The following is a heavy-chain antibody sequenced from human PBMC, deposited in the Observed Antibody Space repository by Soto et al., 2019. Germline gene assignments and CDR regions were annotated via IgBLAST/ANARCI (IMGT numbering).Heavy chain of an antibody. CDR1: GFSLSTSGVG. Sequence: QITLKESGPTLVKPTQTLTLTCTLSGFSLSTSGVGVAWIRQPPGKALEWLALIYWDDDKRYSQSLKSRLTVTKDTSKNQVVLTMTNVDPVDTGTYFCAHRAPGVAGEPPRKWLHPWGQGTLVTVSS. V-gene: IGHV2-5*02. D-gene: IGHD4-17*01. CDR3: AHRAPGVAGEPPRKWLHP. CDR2: IYWDDDK. J-gene: IGHJ5*02.